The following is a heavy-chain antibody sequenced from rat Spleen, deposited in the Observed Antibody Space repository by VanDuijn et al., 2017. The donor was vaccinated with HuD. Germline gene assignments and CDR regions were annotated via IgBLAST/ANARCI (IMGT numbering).Heavy chain of an antibody. CDR2: IWSAGST. Sequence: QVQLKESGPGLVQPSQTLSLTCTVSGFSLTNSGVNWVRQPPGKGLEWIGAIWSAGSTDYNSALKSRLSISRDTSKSQVFLKMNSLLTEDTAIYFCARDAMGPDYWGQGVMVTVSS. D-gene: IGHD1-7*01. V-gene: IGHV2-15*01. J-gene: IGHJ2*01. CDR3: ARDAMGPDY. CDR1: GFSLTNSG.